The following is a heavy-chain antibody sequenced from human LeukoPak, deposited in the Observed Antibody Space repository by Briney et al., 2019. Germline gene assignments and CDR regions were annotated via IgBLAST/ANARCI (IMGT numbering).Heavy chain of an antibody. CDR1: GFTFSSYG. Sequence: GGSLRLSCAASGFTFSSYGMHWVRQAPGKGLEWVAVIWYDGSNKYYADSVKGRFTISRDNSKNTLYLQMNSLRAEDTAVYYCAREYTPYYDFWSGAPAAYYYGMDVWGQGTTVTVSS. J-gene: IGHJ6*02. V-gene: IGHV3-33*01. CDR2: IWYDGSNK. D-gene: IGHD3-3*01. CDR3: AREYTPYYDFWSGAPAAYYYGMDV.